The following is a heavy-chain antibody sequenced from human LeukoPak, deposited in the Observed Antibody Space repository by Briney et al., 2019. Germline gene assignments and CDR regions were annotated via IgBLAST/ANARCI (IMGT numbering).Heavy chain of an antibody. J-gene: IGHJ1*01. V-gene: IGHV3-15*01. CDR3: TTTRDYSNEYFQH. Sequence: GGSLRLSCAASGFTFSNAWMSWVRQAPGKGLEWVGRIKSKTDGGTTDYAAPVKGRFTISRDDSKNTLYLQMNSLKTEDTAVYYCTTTRDYSNEYFQHWGQGTLVIVSS. CDR2: IKSKTDGGTT. D-gene: IGHD2-15*01. CDR1: GFTFSNAW.